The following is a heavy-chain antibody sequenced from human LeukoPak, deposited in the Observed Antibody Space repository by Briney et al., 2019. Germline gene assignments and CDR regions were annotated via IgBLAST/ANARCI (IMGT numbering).Heavy chain of an antibody. CDR2: INPSGGST. CDR1: GYTFTNYY. D-gene: IGHD5-18*01. Sequence: ASVKVSCKASGYTFTNYYFHWVRQAPGQGLEWMGIINPSGGSTSYAQKFQGRVTMTRDMSTSTVYMELSSLRSEDTAVYYCALRGYSYGPFDYWGQGTLVTVSS. CDR3: ALRGYSYGPFDY. J-gene: IGHJ4*02. V-gene: IGHV1-46*01.